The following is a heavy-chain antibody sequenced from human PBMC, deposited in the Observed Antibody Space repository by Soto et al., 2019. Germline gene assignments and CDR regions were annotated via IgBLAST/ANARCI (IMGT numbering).Heavy chain of an antibody. J-gene: IGHJ4*02. CDR3: ARGEYYYDSSGYFGYFDY. V-gene: IGHV1-69*01. CDR2: IIPIFGTA. CDR1: GGTFSSYA. Sequence: QVQLVQSGAEVKKPGSSVKVSCKASGGTFSSYAISWVRQAPGQGLEWMGGIIPIFGTANYAQKFQGRVTITADESTSTDYMELSSLRSEDTAVYYCARGEYYYDSSGYFGYFDYWGQGTLVTVSS. D-gene: IGHD3-22*01.